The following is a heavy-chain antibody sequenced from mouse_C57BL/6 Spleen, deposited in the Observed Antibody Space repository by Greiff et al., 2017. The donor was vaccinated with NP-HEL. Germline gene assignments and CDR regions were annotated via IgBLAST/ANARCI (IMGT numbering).Heavy chain of an antibody. V-gene: IGHV1-26*01. CDR1: GYTFTDYY. CDR3: ARGVHYDYLDY. J-gene: IGHJ2*01. CDR2: INPNNGGT. D-gene: IGHD2-4*01. Sequence: EVKLMESGPELVKPGASVKISCKASGYTFTDYYMNWVKQSHGKSLEWIGDINPNNGGTSYNQKFKGKATLTVDKSSSTAYMELRSLTSEDSAVYYCARGVHYDYLDYWGQGTTLTVSS.